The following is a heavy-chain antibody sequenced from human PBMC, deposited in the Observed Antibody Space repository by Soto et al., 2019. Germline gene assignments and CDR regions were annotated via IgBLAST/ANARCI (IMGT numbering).Heavy chain of an antibody. D-gene: IGHD3-3*01. CDR2: IKSKTDGETT. CDR1: GFTFRNAW. V-gene: IGHV3-15*01. CDR3: TTEGKENSGYYVCYSEN. J-gene: IGHJ4*02. Sequence: GGSLRLSCAASGFTFRNAWMIWVRQAPGKGLEWVGRIKSKTDGETTDHAIPVKGRFTIARDDSKNTLFLQMNSLKSEDTALYYCTTEGKENSGYYVCYSENWVQGTKVTVSS.